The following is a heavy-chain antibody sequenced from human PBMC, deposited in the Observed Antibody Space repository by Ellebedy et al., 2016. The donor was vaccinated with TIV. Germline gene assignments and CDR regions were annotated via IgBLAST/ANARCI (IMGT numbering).Heavy chain of an antibody. J-gene: IGHJ4*02. D-gene: IGHD6-19*01. CDR2: INVGNGNT. Sequence: AASVKVSCKASGYTFTSYAIHWARQAPGQRLEWMGWINVGNGNTKYSQKFQGIVTIVGDTSASTGYMELSSLRSEDTAVYYCTRDAVGVYRSGWWGVLDYWGQGTLVTVSS. V-gene: IGHV1-3*01. CDR1: GYTFTSYA. CDR3: TRDAVGVYRSGWWGVLDY.